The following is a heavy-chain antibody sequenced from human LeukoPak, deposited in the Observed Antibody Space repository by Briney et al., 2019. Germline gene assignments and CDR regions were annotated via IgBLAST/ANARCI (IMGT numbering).Heavy chain of an antibody. V-gene: IGHV3-23*01. J-gene: IGHJ4*02. Sequence: GGSLRLSCAASGFTFSSYAMSWVRQAPGKGLEWVSAISGSGGSTYYADSVKGRFTISRDDSKNTLYLQMNSLRAEDTAVYYCAKAGGSYSSGRFRSPHFDYWGQGTLVTVSS. D-gene: IGHD6-19*01. CDR3: AKAGGSYSSGRFRSPHFDY. CDR1: GFTFSSYA. CDR2: ISGSGGST.